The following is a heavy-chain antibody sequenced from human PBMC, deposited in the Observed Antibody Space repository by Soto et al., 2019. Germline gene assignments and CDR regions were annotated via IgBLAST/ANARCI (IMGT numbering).Heavy chain of an antibody. CDR3: ARVGSSSSHYYGMDV. D-gene: IGHD6-6*01. CDR1: GGTFSSYA. V-gene: IGHV1-69*13. CDR2: IIPIFGTA. Sequence: ASVKVSCKASGGTFSSYAISWVRQAPGQGLEWMGGIIPIFGTANYVQKFQGRVTITADESTSTAYMELSSLRSEDTAVYYCARVGSSSSHYYGMDVWGQGTTVTVSS. J-gene: IGHJ6*02.